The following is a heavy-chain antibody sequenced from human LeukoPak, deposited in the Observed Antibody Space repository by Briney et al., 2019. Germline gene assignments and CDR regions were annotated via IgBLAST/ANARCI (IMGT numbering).Heavy chain of an antibody. Sequence: GGSLRLSCAASGVTFSNYSMNWVRQAPGKGLEWASSISTRSTYIYYADSVKGRFTISRDNAKNSLFLQMNSLRAEDTAVYFCAKSTRAVMAMMDVWGKGTTVTVSS. V-gene: IGHV3-21*01. J-gene: IGHJ6*04. CDR3: AKSTRAVMAMMDV. CDR2: ISTRSTYI. CDR1: GVTFSNYS. D-gene: IGHD3-16*01.